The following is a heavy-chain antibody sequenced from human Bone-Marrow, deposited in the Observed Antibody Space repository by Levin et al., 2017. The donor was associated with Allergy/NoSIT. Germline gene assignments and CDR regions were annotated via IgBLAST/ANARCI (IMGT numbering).Heavy chain of an antibody. CDR3: AGRVGVTTWFDP. CDR2: INPNSGGT. V-gene: IGHV1-2*06. J-gene: IGHJ5*02. D-gene: IGHD2-21*02. CDR1: GYTFTGYY. Sequence: ASVKVSCKASGYTFTGYYMHWVRQAPGQGLEWMGRINPNSGGTNYAQKFQGRVTMTRDTSISTAYMELSRLRSDDPAVYYCAGRVGVTTWFDPWGQGTLVTVSS.